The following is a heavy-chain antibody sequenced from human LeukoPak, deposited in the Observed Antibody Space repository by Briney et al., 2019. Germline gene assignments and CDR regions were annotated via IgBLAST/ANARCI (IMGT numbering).Heavy chain of an antibody. D-gene: IGHD5-18*01. CDR3: ARDRATAMFDY. CDR2: INSDGSSA. V-gene: IGHV3-74*01. J-gene: IGHJ4*02. Sequence: PGGSLRLSCAGSGFTFSSYWMHWVRQAPAKGLVWVSRINSDGSSATYADSVKGRFTISRDNAKNTLYLQMNSLRGEDTAVYYCARDRATAMFDYWAQGTLVTVSS. CDR1: GFTFSSYW.